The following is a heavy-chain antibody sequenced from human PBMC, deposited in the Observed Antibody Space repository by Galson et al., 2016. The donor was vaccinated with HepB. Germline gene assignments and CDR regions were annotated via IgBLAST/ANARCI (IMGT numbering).Heavy chain of an antibody. D-gene: IGHD5-12*01. CDR2: IIPTFHTP. Sequence: SVKVSCKASGGTFGTSSISWLRQAPGQGLEWMGGIIPTFHTPNYAQRFQGRMTITADESTTTVYVDLSSLTSEDTADYFCARVHSDYSGYPNYFVYWGQGTQVTVYS. J-gene: IGHJ4*02. CDR1: GGTFGTSS. CDR3: ARVHSDYSGYPNYFVY. V-gene: IGHV1-69*13.